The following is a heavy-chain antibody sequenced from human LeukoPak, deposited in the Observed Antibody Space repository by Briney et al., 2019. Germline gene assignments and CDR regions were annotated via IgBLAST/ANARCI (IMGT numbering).Heavy chain of an antibody. CDR3: AKGGWSDY. CDR2: ISDGGDST. V-gene: IGHV3-23*01. D-gene: IGHD6-19*01. J-gene: IGHJ4*02. Sequence: GGSLRLSCAASGFTLNNYAMSWVRQPPGKGLDWVSTISDGGDSTYYADSVKGRFTISRDNSKNTVYLQMSSLRADDTAMYYCAKGGWSDYWGQGTPLTVSS. CDR1: GFTLNNYA.